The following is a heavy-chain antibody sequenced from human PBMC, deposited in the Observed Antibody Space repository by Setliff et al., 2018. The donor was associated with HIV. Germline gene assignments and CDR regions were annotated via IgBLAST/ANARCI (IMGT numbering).Heavy chain of an antibody. Sequence: SETLSLTCTVSGGSISSGDYFLSWIRQAPGKGLEWIGCIYYSGSAYYNPSLQRRVTISVDTSKNQVSLKLNSMTAADTAVYFCARLGYSGSLVGAFGIWGQGTMVTVSS. V-gene: IGHV4-30-4*08. CDR2: IYYSGSA. CDR1: GGSISSGDYF. J-gene: IGHJ3*02. CDR3: ARLGYSGSLVGAFGI. D-gene: IGHD1-26*01.